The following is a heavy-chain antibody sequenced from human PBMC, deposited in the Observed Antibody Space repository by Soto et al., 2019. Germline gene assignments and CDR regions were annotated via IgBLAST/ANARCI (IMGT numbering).Heavy chain of an antibody. CDR1: GGTFSSYA. Sequence: QVQLVQSGAEVKKPGSSVKVSCKASGGTFSSYAISWVRHAPGQGLEWMGGIIPIYGTATYAQKFQGRVTLTAEESPSTADMEVSSLRSEDTAVYYCARLLPTVATRAHIYYGMDVWGQGTTVTVSS. V-gene: IGHV1-69*12. CDR3: ARLLPTVATRAHIYYGMDV. D-gene: IGHD4-17*01. CDR2: IIPIYGTA. J-gene: IGHJ6*02.